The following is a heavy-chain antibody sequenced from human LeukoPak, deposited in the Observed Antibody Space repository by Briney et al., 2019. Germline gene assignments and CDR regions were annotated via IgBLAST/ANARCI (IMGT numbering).Heavy chain of an antibody. J-gene: IGHJ4*02. CDR2: ISPSGRTT. V-gene: IGHV3-23*01. CDR3: AKVVLVGAIFGPGY. Sequence: PGGSLRLSCAASGFTFTTYAMNWVRQAPGKGLEWVSAISPSGRTTDYVDSVKGRFTISRDNSKNTLYLQMNSLRAEDTAVYYCAKVVLVGAIFGPGYWGQGTLVTVSS. D-gene: IGHD1-26*01. CDR1: GFTFTTYA.